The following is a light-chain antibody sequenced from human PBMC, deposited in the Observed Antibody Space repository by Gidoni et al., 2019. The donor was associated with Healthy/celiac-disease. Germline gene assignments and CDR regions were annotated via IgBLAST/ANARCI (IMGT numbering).Light chain of an antibody. Sequence: DIVMTPSPAPLAVSLGERATINCKTSQSVLYSSNNKNYLAWYQQKPGQPPKLLIYCASTRETGVPDRFSGSGSGTDFTLTISSLQAEDVAVYYCQQYYSTPYTFGQGTKLEIK. CDR2: CAS. V-gene: IGKV4-1*01. CDR1: QSVLYSSNNKNY. J-gene: IGKJ2*01. CDR3: QQYYSTPYT.